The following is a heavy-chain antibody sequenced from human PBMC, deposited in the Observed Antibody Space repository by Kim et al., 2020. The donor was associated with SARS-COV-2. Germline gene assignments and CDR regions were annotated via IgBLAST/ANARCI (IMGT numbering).Heavy chain of an antibody. Sequence: TLSLTCSVSGGSIRSGGKFWTWIRQHPAKGLEWIGYISYSGNSHYSPSLRSRVSISLQTSENQFSLELTSVTAADTAVYYCARGQPRDYWREGSLVSVSS. CDR1: GGSIRSGGKF. V-gene: IGHV4-31*03. D-gene: IGHD2-2*01. J-gene: IGHJ4*02. CDR2: ISYSGNS. CDR3: ARGQPRDY.